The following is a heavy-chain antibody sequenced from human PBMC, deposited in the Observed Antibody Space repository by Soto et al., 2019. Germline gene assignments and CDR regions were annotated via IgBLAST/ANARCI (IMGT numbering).Heavy chain of an antibody. CDR2: IYYSGST. V-gene: IGHV4-59*01. CDR1: GGSISSYY. Sequence: SETLSLTCTVSGGSISSYYWSWIRQPPGKGLEWIGYIYYSGSTNYNPSLKSRVTISVDTSKNQFSLKLSSVTAADTAVYYCARDPYYYDSSGYYQGGSYFDYWGQGTLVTVSS. J-gene: IGHJ4*02. D-gene: IGHD3-22*01. CDR3: ARDPYYYDSSGYYQGGSYFDY.